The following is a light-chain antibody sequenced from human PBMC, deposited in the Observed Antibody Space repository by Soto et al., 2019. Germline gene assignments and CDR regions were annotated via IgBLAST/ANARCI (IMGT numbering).Light chain of an antibody. CDR3: QQYNNWPGT. J-gene: IGKJ1*01. CDR1: QSVSSN. Sequence: EFVLTQSPGTLSLSPGERATLSCRASQSVSSNLAWYQQKPGQAPRLLIYGAFTRATGIPARFSGSGSGTEFTLTISSLQSEDFAVYYCQQYNNWPGTFGQGTKVDIK. V-gene: IGKV3-15*01. CDR2: GAF.